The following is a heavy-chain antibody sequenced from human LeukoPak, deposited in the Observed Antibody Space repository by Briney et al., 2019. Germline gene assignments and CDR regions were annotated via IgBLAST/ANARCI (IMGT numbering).Heavy chain of an antibody. Sequence: SETLSLTCAVYGGSFSGYYWSWIRQPPGKGLEWIGEINHSGSTNYNPSLKSRVTISVDTSKNQFSLKLSSVTAADTAVYYCARGVRYFDWLDYWGQETLVTVSS. CDR3: ARGVRYFDWLDY. J-gene: IGHJ4*02. CDR1: GGSFSGYY. D-gene: IGHD3-9*01. V-gene: IGHV4-34*01. CDR2: INHSGST.